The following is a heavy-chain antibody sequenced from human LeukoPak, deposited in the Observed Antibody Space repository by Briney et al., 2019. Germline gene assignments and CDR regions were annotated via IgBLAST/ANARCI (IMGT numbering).Heavy chain of an antibody. V-gene: IGHV3-7*03. J-gene: IGHJ4*02. CDR1: GFTFSIYA. Sequence: GGSLRLSCTASGFTFSIYAMNWVRQAPGKGLEWVANIKLDGSEKNYVDSVKGRFTISRDNTKNSLYLQMNSLRVEDTAVFYCARDQYDTWSRRGNFDSWGQGTLVIVSS. CDR3: ARDQYDTWSRRGNFDS. D-gene: IGHD3-3*01. CDR2: IKLDGSEK.